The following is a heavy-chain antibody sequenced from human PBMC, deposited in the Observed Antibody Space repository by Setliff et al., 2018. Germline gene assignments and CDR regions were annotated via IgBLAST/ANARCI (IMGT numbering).Heavy chain of an antibody. CDR1: GGSISSYY. CDR2: IYTSGST. D-gene: IGHD6-13*01. CDR3: ARAGGGSSFTAYYYYYYMDV. J-gene: IGHJ6*03. V-gene: IGHV4-4*07. Sequence: NPSETLSLTCTVSGGSISSYYWSWTRQPAGKGLEWIGRIYTSGSTNYNPSLKSRVTMSVDTSKNQFSLKLSSVTAADTAVYYCARAGGGSSFTAYYYYYYMDVWGKGTTVT.